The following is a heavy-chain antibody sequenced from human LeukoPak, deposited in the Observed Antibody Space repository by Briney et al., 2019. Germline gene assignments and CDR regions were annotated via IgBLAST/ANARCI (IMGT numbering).Heavy chain of an antibody. V-gene: IGHV3-66*01. J-gene: IGHJ4*02. CDR1: GFTFSSYA. Sequence: PGGSLRLSCAASGFTFSSYAMSWVRQAPGKGLEWVSVIYSGGSTYYADSVKGRFTISRDNSKNTLYLQMNSLRAEDTAVYYCARGTGSGDYWGQGTLVTVSS. CDR2: IYSGGST. CDR3: ARGTGSGDY. D-gene: IGHD1-14*01.